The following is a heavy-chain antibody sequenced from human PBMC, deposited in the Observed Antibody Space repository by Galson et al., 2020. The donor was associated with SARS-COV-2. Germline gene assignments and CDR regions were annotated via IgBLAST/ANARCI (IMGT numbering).Heavy chain of an antibody. CDR2: IYYSGST. D-gene: IGHD3-10*02. CDR1: GGSISSSSYY. Sequence: ETSATLSLTCTVSGGSISSSSYYWGWIRQPPGKGLEWIGSIYYSGSTYYNPSLKSRVTISVDTSKNQFSLKLSSVTAADTAVYYCARRFGNYVIGDYFDFWGQGTLVTVSS. J-gene: IGHJ4*02. CDR3: ARRFGNYVIGDYFDF. V-gene: IGHV4-39*01.